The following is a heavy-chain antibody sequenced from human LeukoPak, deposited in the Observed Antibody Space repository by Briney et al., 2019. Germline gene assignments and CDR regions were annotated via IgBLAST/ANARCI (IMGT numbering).Heavy chain of an antibody. CDR1: GFTFDDYA. CDR2: IGKNVGNP. V-gene: IGHV3-20*04. D-gene: IGHD6-19*01. J-gene: IGHJ4*02. Sequence: GGSLRLSCAASGFTFDDYAMSWVRQAPGKGLEWVSGIGKNVGNPGYADSVKGRFTISRDNAKNSLYLQMNSLRAEDTALFFCTRDPGTVAIDYWGQGTLVTVSS. CDR3: TRDPGTVAIDY.